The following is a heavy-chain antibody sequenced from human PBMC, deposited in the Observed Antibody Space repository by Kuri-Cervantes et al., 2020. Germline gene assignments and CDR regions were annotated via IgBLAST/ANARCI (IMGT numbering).Heavy chain of an antibody. J-gene: IGHJ4*02. CDR3: AWGRSHSGSFLFDY. CDR1: GFSFSTYG. V-gene: IGHV3-21*01. D-gene: IGHD1-26*01. CDR2: ISGSSSYI. Sequence: GESLKISCAASGFSFSTYGMHWVRQAPGKGLEWVSSISGSSSYIYYADSVKGRFTISRDNAKSSLYLQMNSLRAEDTAVYYCAWGRSHSGSFLFDYWGQGTLVTVSS.